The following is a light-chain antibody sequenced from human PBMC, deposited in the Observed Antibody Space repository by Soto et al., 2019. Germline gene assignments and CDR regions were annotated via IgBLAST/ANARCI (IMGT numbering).Light chain of an antibody. Sequence: EIVLTQSPGTLSLSPGEIANLSWSASQSVNSNYLAWYQQKPGQAPRVLIYGASTRATGTPDRLSGSGSGTDFTLTISRLEPEDFAVYYCQKYSTSPWTCGQGTKGDIK. CDR3: QKYSTSPWT. J-gene: IGKJ1*01. CDR1: QSVNSNY. CDR2: GAS. V-gene: IGKV3-20*01.